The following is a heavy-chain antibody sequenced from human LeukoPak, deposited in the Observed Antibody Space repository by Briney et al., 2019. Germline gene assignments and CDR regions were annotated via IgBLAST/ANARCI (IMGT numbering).Heavy chain of an antibody. CDR1: GGSISSYY. V-gene: IGHV4-4*07. Sequence: PSETLSLTCTVSGGSISSYYWSWIRQPAGKGLEWIGRIYTSGTTHYNPSLKSRVTMSVDTSKNQFSLKLSSVTAADTAVYYCARGIWRTARFDYWGQGTLVTVSS. CDR2: IYTSGTT. CDR3: ARGIWRTARFDY. J-gene: IGHJ4*02.